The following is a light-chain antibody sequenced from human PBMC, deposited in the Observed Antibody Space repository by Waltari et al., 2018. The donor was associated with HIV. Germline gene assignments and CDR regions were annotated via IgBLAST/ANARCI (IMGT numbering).Light chain of an antibody. CDR2: EDY. CDR3: QVWDSNNGHQGV. V-gene: IGLV3-21*02. J-gene: IGLJ3*02. Sequence: SYVLTQPPSVSVAPGHTPSTTCGGNNFPSKSVQWYQQKPGQAPAVVVYEDYDRPSGIPERFSGSNSDNTATLTINRVEDGDEADYYCQVWDSNNGHQGVFGGGTKLTVL. CDR1: NFPSKS.